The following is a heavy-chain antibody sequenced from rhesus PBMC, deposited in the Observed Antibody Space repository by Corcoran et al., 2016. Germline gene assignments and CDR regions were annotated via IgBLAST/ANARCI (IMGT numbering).Heavy chain of an antibody. CDR2: ITYSGST. J-gene: IGHJ4*01. D-gene: IGHD1-26*01. V-gene: IGHV4-122*02. CDR1: GGSISSGSYS. CDR3: ARDNDWDYYFDY. Sequence: QVQLQESGPGLVKPSETLSLTCAVPGGSISSGSYSWSWIRQPPGKGLEWIGYITYSGSTSYNPSLKSRVTISRDTSKNQFSLKLSSVTAADTAVYYCARDNDWDYYFDYWGQGVLVTVSS.